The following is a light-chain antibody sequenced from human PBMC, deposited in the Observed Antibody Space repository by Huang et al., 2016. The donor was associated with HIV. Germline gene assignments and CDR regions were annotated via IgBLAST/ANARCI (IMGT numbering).Light chain of an antibody. V-gene: IGKV4-1*01. Sequence: DIIMTQSPDSLAVSLGERATINCRSSQSVYSSSTSKNYLAWFQKKPGQPPKVLLFWASTRESGVPDRFTGSGSGTHFTLTIAILEAEDAAIYYCQQYYSSPQTFGQGTRVEVK. CDR1: QSVYSSSTSKNY. CDR2: WAS. J-gene: IGKJ1*01. CDR3: QQYYSSPQT.